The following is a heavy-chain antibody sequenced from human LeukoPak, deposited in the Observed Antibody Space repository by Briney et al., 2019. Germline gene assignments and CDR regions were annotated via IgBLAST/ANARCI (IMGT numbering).Heavy chain of an antibody. V-gene: IGHV4-4*02. CDR2: IYHSGST. Sequence: SETLSLTCAVSGGSISSSNWWSWVRQPPGKGLEWIGEIYHSGSTNYNPSLKSRATISVDTSKNQFSLKLSSVTAADTAVYYCARERGDGELLPSYWGQGTLVTVSS. CDR1: GGSISSSNW. D-gene: IGHD2-15*01. CDR3: ARERGDGELLPSY. J-gene: IGHJ4*02.